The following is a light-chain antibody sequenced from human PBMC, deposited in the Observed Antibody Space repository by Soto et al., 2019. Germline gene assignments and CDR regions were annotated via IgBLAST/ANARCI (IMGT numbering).Light chain of an antibody. V-gene: IGKV3-11*01. J-gene: IGKJ4*01. CDR1: QSVSNY. Sequence: EIVLTQSPATLSLSPGERATLSCRASQSVSNYLACYQQKPGQVPRLLIYDTFHRATGTPARFSGSGFGTDVSLTISSLESEDFAVYYWQHRADVVSFGGGTKVEIK. CDR2: DTF. CDR3: QHRADVVS.